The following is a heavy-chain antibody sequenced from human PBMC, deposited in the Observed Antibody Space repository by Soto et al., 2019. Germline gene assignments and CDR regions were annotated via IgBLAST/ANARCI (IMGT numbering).Heavy chain of an antibody. D-gene: IGHD3-10*01. CDR2: IYSGGST. V-gene: IGHV3-66*01. Sequence: GGSLRLSCAASGFTVSSNYMSWVRQAPGKGLEWVSVIYSGGSTYYADSVKGRFTISRDNSKNTLYLQMNSLRAEDTAVYYCARDDLWFGESYDYWGQGTLVTVSS. CDR1: GFTVSSNY. J-gene: IGHJ4*02. CDR3: ARDDLWFGESYDY.